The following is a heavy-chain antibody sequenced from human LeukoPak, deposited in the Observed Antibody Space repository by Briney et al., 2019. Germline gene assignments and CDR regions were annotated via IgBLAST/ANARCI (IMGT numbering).Heavy chain of an antibody. CDR2: INHSGST. Sequence: SETLSLTCAVYGGSFSGYYWSWIRQPPGKGLEWIGEINHSGSTNYNPSLKSRVTISVDTSKNQFSLKLSSATAADTAVYYCASEGSGPGTNWFDPWGQGTLVTVSS. J-gene: IGHJ5*02. D-gene: IGHD2-15*01. V-gene: IGHV4-34*01. CDR3: ASEGSGPGTNWFDP. CDR1: GGSFSGYY.